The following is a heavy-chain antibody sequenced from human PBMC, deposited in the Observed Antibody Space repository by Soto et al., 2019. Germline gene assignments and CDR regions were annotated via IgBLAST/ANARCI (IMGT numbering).Heavy chain of an antibody. CDR3: AKGWSGGYLDY. D-gene: IGHD3-3*01. CDR2: ISYDGSSK. CDR1: GFTFSSYG. J-gene: IGHJ4*02. Sequence: QVQLVESGGGVVQPGRSLRLSCAASGFTFSSYGMHWVRQAPGKGLEWVAVISYDGSSKYYADSVKGRFTISRDNSKNTLYLQMNSLRAEDTAVYYCAKGWSGGYLDYWGQGTLVTVSS. V-gene: IGHV3-30*18.